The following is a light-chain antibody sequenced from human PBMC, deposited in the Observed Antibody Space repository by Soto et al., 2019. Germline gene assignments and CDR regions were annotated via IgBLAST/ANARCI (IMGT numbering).Light chain of an antibody. J-gene: IGKJ4*01. V-gene: IGKV3-20*01. CDR2: GAS. CDR3: QQYGDSPLLT. Sequence: EIVLTQSPGTLSLSPGERATLSCRASQSVSSRFLAWYQQKPGQAPRLLMYGASSRATGIPDRFSGSGSGTDFTLTISRLEPEDFAVYFCQQYGDSPLLTFGGGTKVDIK. CDR1: QSVSSRF.